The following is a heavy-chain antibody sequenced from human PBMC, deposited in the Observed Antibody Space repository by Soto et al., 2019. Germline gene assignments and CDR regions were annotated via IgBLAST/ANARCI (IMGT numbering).Heavy chain of an antibody. V-gene: IGHV4-31*03. D-gene: IGHD3-10*01. CDR3: ERPARRGDAFDI. CDR2: IYNSGST. J-gene: IGHJ3*02. Sequence: PSETLSLTCTVSGGSISSGGNYWSWIRQHPGKGLEWIGYIYNSGSTHYNPSLESRVSISPDTSKNQLSLRLTSVTAADTAVYYCERPARRGDAFDIWGQGKMVTVSS. CDR1: GGSISSGGNY.